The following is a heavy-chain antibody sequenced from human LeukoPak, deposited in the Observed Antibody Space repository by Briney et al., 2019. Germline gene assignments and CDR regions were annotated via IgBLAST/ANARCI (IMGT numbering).Heavy chain of an antibody. Sequence: SETLSLTCTVSGGSISSYYWSWIRQPPGKGLEWIGYIYYSGSTNYNPSLKSRVTISVDTSKNQFSLKLSSVTAADTAVYYCAREGVDYDGLGGVRGFDYWGQGTLVTVSS. J-gene: IGHJ4*02. V-gene: IGHV4-59*01. CDR1: GGSISSYY. CDR3: AREGVDYDGLGGVRGFDY. CDR2: IYYSGST. D-gene: IGHD4-17*01.